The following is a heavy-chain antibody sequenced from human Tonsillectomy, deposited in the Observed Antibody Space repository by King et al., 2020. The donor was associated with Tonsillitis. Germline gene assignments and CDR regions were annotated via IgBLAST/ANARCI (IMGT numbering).Heavy chain of an antibody. Sequence: VQLVESGAEVKKPGESLRISCKGSGYSFTSYWINWVSQMPGKGLEWMGRIDPSDSHTKYSPSFQCHVSISADKSISTAYLQRSSLKAPDTAIYYCAKSEQELCTYYSYFYMDVWGKGTTVTVSS. D-gene: IGHD6-13*01. J-gene: IGHJ6*03. CDR3: AKSEQELCTYYSYFYMDV. CDR1: GYSFTSYW. CDR2: IDPSDSHT. V-gene: IGHV5-10-1*03.